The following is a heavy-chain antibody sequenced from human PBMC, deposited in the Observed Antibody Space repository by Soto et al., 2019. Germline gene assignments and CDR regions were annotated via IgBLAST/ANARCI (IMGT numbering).Heavy chain of an antibody. CDR1: GFTFSSYS. Sequence: GGSLRLSCAASGFTFSSYSMNWVRQAPGKGLEWVSYISSSSSTIYYADSVKGRFIISRDNAKNSLYLQMNSLRAEDTAVYYCARGRTLDAFDIWGQGTMVTVSS. CDR3: ARGRTLDAFDI. V-gene: IGHV3-48*04. J-gene: IGHJ3*02. CDR2: ISSSSSTI.